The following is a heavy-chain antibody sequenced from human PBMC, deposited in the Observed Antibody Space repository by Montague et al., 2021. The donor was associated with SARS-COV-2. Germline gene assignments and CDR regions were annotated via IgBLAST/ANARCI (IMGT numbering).Heavy chain of an antibody. CDR1: GGSISSSSYY. Sequence: SETLSLTCTVSGGSISSSSYYWGWIRQPPGKGLEWIGSIYYSGSTYYNPSLESRVTISVDTSKNQFSLKLSSVTAADTAVYYCARGADEMDIIVDAYFDYWGQGTLVTVSS. D-gene: IGHD5-24*01. CDR3: ARGADEMDIIVDAYFDY. J-gene: IGHJ4*02. CDR2: IYYSGST. V-gene: IGHV4-39*01.